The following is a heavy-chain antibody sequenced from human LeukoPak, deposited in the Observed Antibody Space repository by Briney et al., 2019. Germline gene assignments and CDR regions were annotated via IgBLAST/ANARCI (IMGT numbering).Heavy chain of an antibody. CDR2: ISSSSSYI. CDR1: GFTFSIYG. CDR3: ARAVPSTYYYDSSGYPDY. Sequence: GGSLRLSCAASGFTFSIYGMHWVRQAPGKGLEWVSSISSSSSYIYYADSVKGRFTISRDNAKNSLYLQMNSLRAEDTAVYYCARAVPSTYYYDSSGYPDYWGQGTLVTVSS. V-gene: IGHV3-21*01. J-gene: IGHJ4*02. D-gene: IGHD3-22*01.